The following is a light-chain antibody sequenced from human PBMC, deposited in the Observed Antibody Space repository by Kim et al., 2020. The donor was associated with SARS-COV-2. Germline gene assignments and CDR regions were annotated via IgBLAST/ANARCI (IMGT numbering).Light chain of an antibody. V-gene: IGKV1-6*01. Sequence: SASVGDRVTITCRASQVMGADLNWYQQKSGKAPKLLIYGASSLETGFPSRFDGSGAGTDFTLTISNLQPEDVASYYCLQDSSYPYTFGQGTKLEI. CDR3: LQDSSYPYT. CDR1: QVMGAD. J-gene: IGKJ2*01. CDR2: GAS.